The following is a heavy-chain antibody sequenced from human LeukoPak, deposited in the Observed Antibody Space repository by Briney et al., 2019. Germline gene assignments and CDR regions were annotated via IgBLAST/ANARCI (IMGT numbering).Heavy chain of an antibody. CDR2: IIPIFGTA. V-gene: IGHV1-69*05. Sequence: SGKVSCTASGGTFSSYAISWGRHAPGQGLEWMGRIIPIFGTANYAQKFQGRVTITTDESTSTAYLQWSSLKASDTAMYYCARPPAGATSEFDFWGQGTLVTVSS. CDR3: ARPPAGATSEFDF. J-gene: IGHJ4*02. CDR1: GGTFSSYA. D-gene: IGHD1-26*01.